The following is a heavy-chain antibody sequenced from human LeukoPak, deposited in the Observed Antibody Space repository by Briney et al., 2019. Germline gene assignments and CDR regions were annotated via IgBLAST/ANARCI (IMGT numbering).Heavy chain of an antibody. CDR2: ISASGGST. CDR3: ASSSSGWYKFDY. CDR1: GFTFSSYA. D-gene: IGHD6-19*01. Sequence: PGGSLRLSCAASGFTFSSYAMSWVRQAPGKGLEWVSAISASGGSTFYADSVKGRFTISRDNSKNTLYLQMNSLRGEDTAVYYCASSSSGWYKFDYWGQGTLVTVSS. V-gene: IGHV3-23*01. J-gene: IGHJ4*02.